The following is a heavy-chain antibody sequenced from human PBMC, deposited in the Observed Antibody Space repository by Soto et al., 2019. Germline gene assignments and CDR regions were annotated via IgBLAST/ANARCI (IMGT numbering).Heavy chain of an antibody. CDR1: GFTFDDYA. V-gene: IGHV3-49*04. CDR2: IRSKAYGGTT. CDR3: TRDLYSYGYLPDY. Sequence: GGSLRLSCTASGFTFDDYAMSWVRQAPGKGLEWVGFIRSKAYGGTTEYAASVKGRFTISRDDSKSIAYLQMNSLKTEDTAVYYCTRDLYSYGYLPDYWGQGTLVTVSS. J-gene: IGHJ4*02. D-gene: IGHD5-18*01.